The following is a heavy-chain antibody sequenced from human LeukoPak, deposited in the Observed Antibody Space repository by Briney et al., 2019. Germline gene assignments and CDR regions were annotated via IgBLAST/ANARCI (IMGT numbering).Heavy chain of an antibody. Sequence: GGSLRLSCAASGFTLSDYYMSWICQAPGKGLEWDSYISSSSSYTNYADSVKGRFTISRDNAKNSLYLQMNSLRAEDTAVYYCARDNGGTYGSGSYQYYGMDVWGKGTTVTVSS. J-gene: IGHJ6*04. CDR2: ISSSSSYT. V-gene: IGHV3-11*06. CDR1: GFTLSDYY. D-gene: IGHD3-10*01. CDR3: ARDNGGTYGSGSYQYYGMDV.